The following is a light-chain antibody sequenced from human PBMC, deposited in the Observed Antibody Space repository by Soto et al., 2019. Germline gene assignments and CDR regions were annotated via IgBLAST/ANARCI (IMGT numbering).Light chain of an antibody. V-gene: IGLV2-8*01. J-gene: IGLJ3*02. CDR1: SSDVGAYKY. Sequence: QSALTQPPSASGSPGQSVTISCTGTSSDVGAYKYVSWYQQYPGKAPKLMIYEVSKRPSGVPDRFSGSKSGNTASLTVSGLQAEDEDDYYCTSYVGSNIWVFGGVTQLTVL. CDR2: EVS. CDR3: TSYVGSNIWV.